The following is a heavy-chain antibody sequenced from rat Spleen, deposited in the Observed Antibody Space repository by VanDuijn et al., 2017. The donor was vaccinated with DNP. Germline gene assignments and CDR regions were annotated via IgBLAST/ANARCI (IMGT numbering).Heavy chain of an antibody. CDR3: TTEGGGY. CDR2: FSTIGDDT. V-gene: IGHV5-46*01. Sequence: EVQVIESGGGFVQPGGSMKLSCEASGFTFRSFPMAWVRQAPTKGLEWVATFSTIGDDTFYRDSVKGRFTISRDNAKSTLYLQMDSLRSEDTATYYCTTEGGGYWGQGVMVTVSS. D-gene: IGHD1-11*01. CDR1: GFTFRSFP. J-gene: IGHJ2*01.